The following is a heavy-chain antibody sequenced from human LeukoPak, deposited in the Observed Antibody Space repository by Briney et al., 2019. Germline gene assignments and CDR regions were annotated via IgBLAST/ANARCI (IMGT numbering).Heavy chain of an antibody. Sequence: GESLQISCKGSGYSFTSYWIGWVRQMPGKGLEWMGIIYPGDSDTRYSPSFQGQVTISAAKSISTAYLQWNSLKASDTAMYYCARSTSGWYNGFDYWGQGTLVTVSS. CDR2: IYPGDSDT. CDR1: GYSFTSYW. D-gene: IGHD6-19*01. J-gene: IGHJ4*02. V-gene: IGHV5-51*01. CDR3: ARSTSGWYNGFDY.